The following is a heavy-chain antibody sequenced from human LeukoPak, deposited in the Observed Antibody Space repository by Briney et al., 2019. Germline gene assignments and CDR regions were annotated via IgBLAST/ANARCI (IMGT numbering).Heavy chain of an antibody. CDR3: ARDRLSAYCGGDCYWVNYGMDV. Sequence: GGSLRLSCAASGFTFNGYSMAWVRLAPGKGLEWVSSINSGSSHRIYADSVRGRFTISRDNAKNSLYLQMNSLRAEDTAVYYCARDRLSAYCGGDCYWVNYGMDVWGQGTTVTVSS. J-gene: IGHJ6*02. CDR1: GFTFNGYS. D-gene: IGHD2-21*02. V-gene: IGHV3-21*01. CDR2: INSGSSHR.